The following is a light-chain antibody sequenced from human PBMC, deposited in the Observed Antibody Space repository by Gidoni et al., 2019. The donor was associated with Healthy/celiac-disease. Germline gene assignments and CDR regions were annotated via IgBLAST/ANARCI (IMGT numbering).Light chain of an antibody. V-gene: IGKV1-27*01. CDR2: AAS. J-gene: IGKJ5*01. Sequence: DIQMTQSPSSLSASVGDRVTITCRASQGISKYLAWYQQKPGKVPKLLIYAASTLQSGVPSRFSGSGSGTDFTLTISSLQPEDVATYYCQKYNSAPITFXXXTRLEIK. CDR1: QGISKY. CDR3: QKYNSAPIT.